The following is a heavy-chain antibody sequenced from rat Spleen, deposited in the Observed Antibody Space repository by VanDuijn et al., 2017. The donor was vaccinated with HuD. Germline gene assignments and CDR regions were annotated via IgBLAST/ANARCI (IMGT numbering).Heavy chain of an antibody. CDR2: IWNTGGT. V-gene: IGHV2-41*01. J-gene: IGHJ3*01. Sequence: QVQLKESGPGLVQPSQTLSLTCTVAGFSLTSYNVHWVRQPPGKGLEWMGVIWNTGGTRYNSTLKFRLSISRDTSKSQVFLKIYSLQTEDTAIYFCTREGHTMDRATYWFAYWGQGTLVTVSS. CDR3: TREGHTMDRATYWFAY. CDR1: GFSLTSYN. D-gene: IGHD1-9*01.